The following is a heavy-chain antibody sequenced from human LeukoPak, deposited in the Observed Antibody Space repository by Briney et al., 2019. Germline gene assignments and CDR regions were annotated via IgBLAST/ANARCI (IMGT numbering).Heavy chain of an antibody. CDR1: GGSISSSSYY. D-gene: IGHD1-26*01. V-gene: IGHV4-39*01. Sequence: SETLSLTCTVSGGSISSSSYYWGWIRQPPGKGLDWIGSIYYSGSTYYNPSLKSRVTISVDTSKNQFSLKLSSVTAADTAVYYCARVPPNKLGAFDYWGQGTLVTVSS. CDR2: IYYSGST. CDR3: ARVPPNKLGAFDY. J-gene: IGHJ4*02.